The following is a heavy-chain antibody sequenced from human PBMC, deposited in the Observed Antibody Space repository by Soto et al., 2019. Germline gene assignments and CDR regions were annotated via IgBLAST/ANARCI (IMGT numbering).Heavy chain of an antibody. CDR1: GYNFGGFG. CDR3: ALTRRSCLLEVAGPGFEY. V-gene: IGHV3-30*03. J-gene: IGHJ4*02. D-gene: IGHD6-19*01. CDR2: LSYEGSEE. Sequence: RGSLRLSGPASGYNFGGFGMHWVRQAPGKGLEWLSVLSYEGSEEYYADSVRGRFTISRDNSNNTLFLEMDSLNVDATGVYYCALTRRSCLLEVAGPGFEYWGQGTLVSVSS.